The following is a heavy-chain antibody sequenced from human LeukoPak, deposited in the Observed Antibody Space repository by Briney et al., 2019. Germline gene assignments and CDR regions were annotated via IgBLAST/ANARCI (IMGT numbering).Heavy chain of an antibody. J-gene: IGHJ4*02. D-gene: IGHD6-13*01. V-gene: IGHV4-59*01. Sequence: PSETLSLTCTVSGGSINGYYWNWIRQPPGKGLEWIGYIYYTGSTNYNPSLKSRVTMSVDTSKNQFSLNLKSVTPEDTAVYYCARNLIPEQLVLNFWGQGTLVTVSS. CDR2: IYYTGST. CDR3: ARNLIPEQLVLNF. CDR1: GGSINGYY.